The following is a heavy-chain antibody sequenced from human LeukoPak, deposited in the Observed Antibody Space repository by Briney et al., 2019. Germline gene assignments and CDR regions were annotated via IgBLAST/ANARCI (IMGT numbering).Heavy chain of an antibody. CDR3: ARDQWRLFDY. CDR2: ISSSGSTI. D-gene: IGHD2-21*02. Sequence: PGGSLRLSCAASGFTFSSYEMNWVRQAPGKGLEWVSYISSSGSTIYYADSVKGRFTISRDNAKNSLYLQMNSLRVEDTAVYFCARDQWRLFDYWGQGTLVAVSS. J-gene: IGHJ4*02. CDR1: GFTFSSYE. V-gene: IGHV3-48*03.